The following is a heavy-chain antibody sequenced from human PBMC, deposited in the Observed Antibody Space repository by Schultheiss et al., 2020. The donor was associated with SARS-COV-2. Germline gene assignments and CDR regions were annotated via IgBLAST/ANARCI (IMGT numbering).Heavy chain of an antibody. D-gene: IGHD2-2*01. Sequence: SETLSLTCAVYGGSFSSYYWSWIRQPPGKGLEWIGYIYYSGSTNYNPSLKSRVTISVDTSKNQFSLKLSSVTAADTAVYYCARGVGGTSCYWCYYYYGMDVWGQGTTVTVSS. CDR2: IYYSGST. CDR1: GGSFSSYY. V-gene: IGHV4-59*12. CDR3: ARGVGGTSCYWCYYYYGMDV. J-gene: IGHJ6*02.